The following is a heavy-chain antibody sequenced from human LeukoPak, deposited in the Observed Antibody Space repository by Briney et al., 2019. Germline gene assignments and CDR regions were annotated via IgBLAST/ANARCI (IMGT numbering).Heavy chain of an antibody. Sequence: ASVKVSCKASGYTFTGYYVHWVRRAPGQGLEWMGWITPHSGGTKYAQKFQGRVNMARDTSISTAYMELSSLRSDDTAVYYCARGSILTGYYSYYYMDGWGKGTTVTVSS. V-gene: IGHV1-2*02. CDR2: ITPHSGGT. CDR1: GYTFTGYY. J-gene: IGHJ6*03. D-gene: IGHD3-9*01. CDR3: ARGSILTGYYSYYYMDG.